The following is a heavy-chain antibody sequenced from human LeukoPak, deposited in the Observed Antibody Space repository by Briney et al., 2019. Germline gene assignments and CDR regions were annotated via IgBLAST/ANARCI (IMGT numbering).Heavy chain of an antibody. CDR2: INPNSGDT. D-gene: IGHD2-15*01. J-gene: IGHJ4*02. Sequence: GASVKVSCKASGYTFTGYYMHWVQQAPGQGLEWMGWINPNSGDTKYAQGFQGRVTMTRDTSINTAYLELSRLGSDDTAVYYCARDKYCSGGTCYYLLFDYWGQGTLVAVSS. CDR1: GYTFTGYY. V-gene: IGHV1-2*02. CDR3: ARDKYCSGGTCYYLLFDY.